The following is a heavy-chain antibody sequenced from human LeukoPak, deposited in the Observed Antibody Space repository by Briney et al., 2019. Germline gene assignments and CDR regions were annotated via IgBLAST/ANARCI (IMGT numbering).Heavy chain of an antibody. CDR3: ARRSYCGGDCYGSDAFDI. V-gene: IGHV3-21*01. J-gene: IGHJ3*02. CDR1: GFTLSPYT. CDR2: ISSSSTYL. Sequence: GGSLRLSCAASGFTLSPYTMNWVRQAPGKGLEWVSSISSSSTYLDYADSLKGRFTISRDNAKNSLYMQMNGLRAEDTAVYYCARRSYCGGDCYGSDAFDIWGQGTMVTVSS. D-gene: IGHD2-21*02.